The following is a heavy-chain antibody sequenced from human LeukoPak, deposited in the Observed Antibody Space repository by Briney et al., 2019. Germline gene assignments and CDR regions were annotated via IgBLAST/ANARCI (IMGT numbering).Heavy chain of an antibody. CDR2: IGSTGSRT. V-gene: IGHV3-23*01. CDR1: GFTFSSYA. J-gene: IGHJ4*02. Sequence: GGSLRLSCAASGFTFSSYAMSWVCQAPGEGLEWVSPIGSTGSRTYYTDSVKGGFTISTDNSQNTLCMQINGLRADDTAVYYCARSMSTVTTSPFWGQGTLVTVSS. D-gene: IGHD4-17*01. CDR3: ARSMSTVTTSPF.